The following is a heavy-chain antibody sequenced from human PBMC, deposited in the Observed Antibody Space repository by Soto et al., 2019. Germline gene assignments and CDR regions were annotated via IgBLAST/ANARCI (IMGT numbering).Heavy chain of an antibody. Sequence: GASVKVSCKASGYTFNSHAIHWVRPAPGQRPEWLGWINAGNGNTYYSEKFEGRVTFTRDTLATTVNMELTSLTYEDTAVYYCGRDQSGIGYYVDWFDPWGQGTLVTVSS. D-gene: IGHD3-10*02. V-gene: IGHV1-3*01. CDR2: INAGNGNT. CDR1: GYTFNSHA. CDR3: GRDQSGIGYYVDWFDP. J-gene: IGHJ5*02.